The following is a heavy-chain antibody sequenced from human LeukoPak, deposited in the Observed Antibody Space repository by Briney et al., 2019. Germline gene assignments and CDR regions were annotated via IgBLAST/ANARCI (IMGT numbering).Heavy chain of an antibody. CDR3: ASSVPAARYYFDY. D-gene: IGHD2-2*01. CDR1: GGTFSSYA. V-gene: IGHV1-69*13. CDR2: IIPIFGTA. J-gene: IGHJ4*02. Sequence: SVKVSCKASGGTFSSYAISWVRQAPGQGLEWMGGIIPIFGTANYAQKFQGRVTITADESTSTAYMELTSLRSEDTAVHYCASSVPAARYYFDYWGQGTLVTVSS.